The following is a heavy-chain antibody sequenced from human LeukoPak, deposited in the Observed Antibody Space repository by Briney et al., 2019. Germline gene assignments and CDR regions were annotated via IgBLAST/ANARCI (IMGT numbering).Heavy chain of an antibody. D-gene: IGHD5-18*01. CDR1: GGSFSGYY. J-gene: IGHJ4*02. CDR2: INHSGST. V-gene: IGHV4-34*01. CDR3: ASYTAGGGGLDY. Sequence: SETLSLTCAVYGGSFSGYYWSWIRQPPGKGLEWIEEINHSGSTNYNPSLKSRVTISVDTSKNQFSLKLSSVTAADTAVYYCASYTAGGGGLDYWGQGTLVTVSS.